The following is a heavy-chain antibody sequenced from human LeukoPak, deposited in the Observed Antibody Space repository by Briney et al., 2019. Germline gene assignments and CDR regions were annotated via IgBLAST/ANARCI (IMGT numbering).Heavy chain of an antibody. CDR1: GGSLSGYY. Sequence: SETLSLTCAVYGGSLSGYYWSWIRQPPGKGLEWIGEINHSGSTNYNPSLKSRVTISVDTSKNQVSLKLSSVPAADTAVYYCARGLPVAARLAWFDPWGQGTLVTVSS. V-gene: IGHV4-34*01. CDR2: INHSGST. CDR3: ARGLPVAARLAWFDP. D-gene: IGHD6-6*01. J-gene: IGHJ5*02.